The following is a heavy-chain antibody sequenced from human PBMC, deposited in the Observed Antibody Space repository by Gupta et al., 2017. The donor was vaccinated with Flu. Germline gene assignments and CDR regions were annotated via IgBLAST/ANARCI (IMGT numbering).Heavy chain of an antibody. J-gene: IGHJ5*02. V-gene: IGHV4-31*02. CDR2: IYYSGST. Sequence: TGSGGSISSGGYYWSWISQHPGKGLEWIGYIYYSGSTYYNPSLKSRVTISVDTSKNQFSLKLSSVTAADTAVYYCARVFEDTDMVGRSDVWFDPWGQGTLVTVSS. D-gene: IGHD5-18*01. CDR1: GGSISSGGYY. CDR3: ARVFEDTDMVGRSDVWFDP.